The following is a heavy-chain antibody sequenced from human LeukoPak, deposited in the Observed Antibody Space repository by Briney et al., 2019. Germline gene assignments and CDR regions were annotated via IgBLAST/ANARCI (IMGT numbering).Heavy chain of an antibody. V-gene: IGHV3-21*01. J-gene: IGHJ6*03. CDR2: ISSGSSAI. CDR1: GFTFSSYS. CDR3: ARDIVVVTATGYYYYMDV. D-gene: IGHD2-21*02. Sequence: GGSLRLSCAASGFTFSSYSMTWVRQAPGKGLEWVSIISSGSSAIFSADALKGRFTISRDNAENTLYLQMNSLRAEDTAVYYCARDIVVVTATGYYYYMDVWGKGTTVTISS.